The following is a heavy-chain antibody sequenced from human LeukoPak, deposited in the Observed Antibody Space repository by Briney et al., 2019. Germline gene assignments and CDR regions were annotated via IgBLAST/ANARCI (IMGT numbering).Heavy chain of an antibody. CDR3: ARDSDTFGALDY. J-gene: IGHJ4*02. D-gene: IGHD3-10*01. Sequence: GVSLRLSCATSTFTFSSYAMHWVRQAPGKGLEWVAVISFDGSKDYFADSVKGRFTISRDNSKNTMYLHMNSLRLEDTAVYYCARDSDTFGALDYWGQGTLVTVSS. CDR1: TFTFSSYA. V-gene: IGHV3-30-3*01. CDR2: ISFDGSKD.